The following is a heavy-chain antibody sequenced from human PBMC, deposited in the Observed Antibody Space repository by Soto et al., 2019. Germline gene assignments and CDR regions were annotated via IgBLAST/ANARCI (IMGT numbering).Heavy chain of an antibody. V-gene: IGHV1-69*13. CDR3: ARDVNYYGSGSYDRNWFDP. CDR1: GGTFSSYA. J-gene: IGHJ5*02. CDR2: IIPIFGTA. Sequence: ASVKVSCKASGGTFSSYAISWVRQAPGQGLEWMGGIIPIFGTANYAQKFQGRVTITADESTSTAYMELSSLRSEDTAVYYCARDVNYYGSGSYDRNWFDPWGQGTLVTVSS. D-gene: IGHD3-10*01.